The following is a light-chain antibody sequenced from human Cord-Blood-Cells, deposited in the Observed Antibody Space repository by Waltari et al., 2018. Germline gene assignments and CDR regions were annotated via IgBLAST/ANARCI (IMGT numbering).Light chain of an antibody. V-gene: IGKV1-5*01. CDR1: QSISSW. J-gene: IGKJ2*01. Sequence: TITCRASQSISSWLAWYQQKPGKAPKLLIYDASSLESGVPSRFSGSGSGTEFTLTISSLQPDDFATDYCQQYNSYYTFGQGTKLEIK. CDR3: QQYNSYYT. CDR2: DAS.